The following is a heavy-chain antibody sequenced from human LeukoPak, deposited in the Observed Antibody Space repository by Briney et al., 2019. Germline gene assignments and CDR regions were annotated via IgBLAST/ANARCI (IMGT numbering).Heavy chain of an antibody. D-gene: IGHD5-12*01. J-gene: IGHJ6*03. CDR1: GGSISSGSYY. V-gene: IGHV4-61*02. CDR3: ARVSGGAVVATKYYYYMDV. Sequence: SETLSLTCTVSGGSISSGSYYWSWIRQPAGKGLEWIGRIYTSGSTNYNPSLKSRVTMSVDTSKNQFSLKLSSVTAADTAVYYCARVSGGAVVATKYYYYMDVWGKGTTVTVSS. CDR2: IYTSGST.